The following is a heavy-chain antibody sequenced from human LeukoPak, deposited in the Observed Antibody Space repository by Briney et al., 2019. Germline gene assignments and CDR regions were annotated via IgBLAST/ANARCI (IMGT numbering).Heavy chain of an antibody. D-gene: IGHD4-17*01. CDR1: GFTFSSQA. CDR3: AKGNYGDSSPWDS. CDR2: ISGSGGNT. J-gene: IGHJ4*02. Sequence: GGSLRLSCAASGFTFSSQAMSWVRQAPGKGLEWVSTISGSGGNTYYADSVKGRFTISRDNSKNTLYLQMNSLRAEDTAVYYCAKGNYGDSSPWDSWGQGTLVTVSS. V-gene: IGHV3-23*01.